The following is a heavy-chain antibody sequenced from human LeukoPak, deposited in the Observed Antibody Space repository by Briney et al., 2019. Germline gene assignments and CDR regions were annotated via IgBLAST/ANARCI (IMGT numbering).Heavy chain of an antibody. V-gene: IGHV3-66*01. Sequence: PGGSLRLSCAASGFTFSDNYMSWVRQAPGKGLEWVSVIYSGGSTYYADSVKGRFTISRDNSKNTLYLQMNSLRAEDTAVYYCARGGPAAGRFDYWGQGTLVTVSS. CDR2: IYSGGST. CDR3: ARGGPAAGRFDY. J-gene: IGHJ4*02. CDR1: GFTFSDNY. D-gene: IGHD6-13*01.